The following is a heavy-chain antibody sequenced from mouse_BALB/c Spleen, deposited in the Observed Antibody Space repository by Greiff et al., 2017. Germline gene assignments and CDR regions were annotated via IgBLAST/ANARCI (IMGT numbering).Heavy chain of an antibody. CDR3: ARSASMITTIGYFDV. D-gene: IGHD2-4*01. CDR2: INSNGGST. V-gene: IGHV5-6-3*01. Sequence: EVKVVESGGGLVQPGGSLKLSCAASGFTFSSYGMSWVRQTPDKRLELVATINSNGGSTYYPDSVKGRFTISRDNAKNTLYLQMSSLKSEDTAMYYCARSASMITTIGYFDVWGAGTTVTVSS. CDR1: GFTFSSYG. J-gene: IGHJ1*01.